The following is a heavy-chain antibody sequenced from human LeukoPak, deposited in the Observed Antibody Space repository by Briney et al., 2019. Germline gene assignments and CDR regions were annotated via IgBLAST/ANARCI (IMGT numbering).Heavy chain of an antibody. D-gene: IGHD3-10*01. CDR1: GFTFSSYA. CDR2: ISYDGSNK. Sequence: GRSLRLSRAASGFTFSSYAMHWVRQAPGKGLEWVAVISYDGSNKYYADSVKGRFTISRDNSKNTLYLQMNSLRAEDTAVYYCARDLGYYYYMDVWGKGTTVTVSS. J-gene: IGHJ6*03. CDR3: ARDLGYYYYMDV. V-gene: IGHV3-30*01.